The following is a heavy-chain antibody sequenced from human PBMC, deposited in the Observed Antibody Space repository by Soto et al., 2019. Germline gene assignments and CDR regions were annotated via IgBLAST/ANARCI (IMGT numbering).Heavy chain of an antibody. Sequence: GASVKVSCKASGGTFSSYAISWVRQAPGQGLEWMGGIIPIFGTANYAQKFQGRVTITADESTSTAYMELSSLRSEDTAVYYCAIGYSYAPFDPWGQGTLVTVSS. V-gene: IGHV1-69*13. CDR2: IIPIFGTA. CDR3: AIGYSYAPFDP. J-gene: IGHJ5*02. CDR1: GGTFSSYA. D-gene: IGHD5-18*01.